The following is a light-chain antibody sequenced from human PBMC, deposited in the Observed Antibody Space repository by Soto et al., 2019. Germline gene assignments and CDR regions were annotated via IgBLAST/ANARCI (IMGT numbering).Light chain of an antibody. CDR1: SSDVGGYNY. V-gene: IGLV2-14*01. CDR3: SSYTRSSTDV. Sequence: QSALTQPASVSGSPGQSITISCTGTSSDVGGYNYVSCYQQHPGKAPKLMIYDVSNRPSGVSNRFSGSKAGNTASLTISGHKAEDAADYCCSSYTRSSTDVFGTGTKLTVL. CDR2: DVS. J-gene: IGLJ1*01.